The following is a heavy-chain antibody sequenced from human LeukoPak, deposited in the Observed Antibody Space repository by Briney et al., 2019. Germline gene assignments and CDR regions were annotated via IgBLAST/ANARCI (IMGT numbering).Heavy chain of an antibody. CDR2: IYYSGST. CDR1: GGSISSYY. D-gene: IGHD2-21*02. Sequence: SETLSLTCTVSGGSISSYYWSWLRQPPGKGLEWIVHIYYSGSTNYNTSLKSRVNISVDTSKNQFSLKLSSVTAGDTAVYYWARGRGGDLDYWGQGTLVTVSS. J-gene: IGHJ4*02. CDR3: ARGRGGDLDY. V-gene: IGHV4-59*01.